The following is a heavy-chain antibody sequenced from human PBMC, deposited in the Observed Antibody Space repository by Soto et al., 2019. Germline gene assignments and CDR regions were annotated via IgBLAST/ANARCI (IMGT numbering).Heavy chain of an antibody. Sequence: QTGGSLRLSCAASGFTFSSYAMSWVRQAPGKGLEWVSAISGSGGSTYYADSVKGRFTISRDNSKNTLYLQMNSLRAEDTAVYYCAKDPPRDIVGASGGDFDYWGQGTLVTVSS. J-gene: IGHJ4*02. CDR3: AKDPPRDIVGASGGDFDY. CDR1: GFTFSSYA. CDR2: ISGSGGST. V-gene: IGHV3-23*01. D-gene: IGHD1-26*01.